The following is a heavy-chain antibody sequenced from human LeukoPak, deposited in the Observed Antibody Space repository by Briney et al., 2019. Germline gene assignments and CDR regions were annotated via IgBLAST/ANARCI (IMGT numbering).Heavy chain of an antibody. J-gene: IGHJ4*02. V-gene: IGHV3-23*01. CDR1: GFTYSNVW. CDR2: ISGSGGST. Sequence: GGSLRLSCAASGFTYSNVWMNWVRQAPGKGLEWVSAISGSGGSTYYADSVKGRFTISRDNSKNTLYLQMNSLRAEDTAVYYCAKDGGYSYGYPVDYWGQGTLVTVSS. D-gene: IGHD5-18*01. CDR3: AKDGGYSYGYPVDY.